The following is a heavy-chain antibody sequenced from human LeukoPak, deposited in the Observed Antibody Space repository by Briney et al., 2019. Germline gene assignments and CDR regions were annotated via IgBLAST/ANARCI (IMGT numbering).Heavy chain of an antibody. CDR1: GFTFSSYS. CDR3: AKDGERYNWNYWSWFDP. CDR2: ISSSSSYI. V-gene: IGHV3-21*01. J-gene: IGHJ5*02. D-gene: IGHD1-7*01. Sequence: GGSLRLSCAASGFTFSSYSMNWVRQAPGKGLEWVSSISSSSSYIYYADSVKGRFTISRDNSKNTLYLQMNSLRAEDTAVYYCAKDGERYNWNYWSWFDPWGQGTLVTVSS.